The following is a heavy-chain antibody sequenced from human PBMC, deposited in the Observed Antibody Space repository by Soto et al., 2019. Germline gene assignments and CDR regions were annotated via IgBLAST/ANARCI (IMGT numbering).Heavy chain of an antibody. V-gene: IGHV3-23*01. Sequence: EVHLLESGGTLVQPGGSLRLSCAASGFTFNAYAMTWVRQPPGKGLEWVSAIGGSGGNRYYAASVKGRFTISRDNSKYTVDLQMNSLRAEDTAVYFCAKMASDYVNSLDFWGQGTLVTVSS. CDR3: AKMASDYVNSLDF. D-gene: IGHD4-4*01. CDR1: GFTFNAYA. J-gene: IGHJ4*02. CDR2: IGGSGGNR.